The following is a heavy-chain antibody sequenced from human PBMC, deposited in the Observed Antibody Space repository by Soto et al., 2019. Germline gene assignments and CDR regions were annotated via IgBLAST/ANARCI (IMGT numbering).Heavy chain of an antibody. CDR2: IHYTGST. V-gene: IGHV4-59*11. CDR3: ARGGWSLDY. CDR1: GGSIISHY. J-gene: IGHJ4*02. Sequence: QVQLQESGPGLLKPSETLSLTCSVSGGSIISHYWSWIRQPPGKGLEWIGYIHYTGSTDYSPSLKSRLTISVDTSKNQFSLKLSSVTAADTAVYYCARGGWSLDYWGQGTLVTVSS. D-gene: IGHD2-15*01.